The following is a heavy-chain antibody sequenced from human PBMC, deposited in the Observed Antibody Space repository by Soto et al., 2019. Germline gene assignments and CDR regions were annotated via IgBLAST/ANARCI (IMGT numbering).Heavy chain of an antibody. CDR2: IIPIFGTA. CDR1: GGTFSSYA. V-gene: IGHV1-69*13. D-gene: IGHD3-22*01. Sequence: SVKVSCKASGGTFSSYAISWVRQAPGQGLEWMGGIIPIFGTANYAQKFQGRVTITADESTSTAYMELCSLRSEDTAVYYCARAPGPDYYDSSGTRTYGMDVWGQGTTVTVSS. J-gene: IGHJ6*02. CDR3: ARAPGPDYYDSSGTRTYGMDV.